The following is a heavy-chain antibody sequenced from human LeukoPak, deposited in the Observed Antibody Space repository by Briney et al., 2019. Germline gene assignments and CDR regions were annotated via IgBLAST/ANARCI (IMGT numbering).Heavy chain of an antibody. J-gene: IGHJ3*02. Sequence: SGGSLRLSCAPSGLTFSSYAMRGVRQATGKGVEWVLHFWCSGGSTYYADSVKGRLTISRDNSKNTRYLQMNSLRVEDTDVYYCAKDLSEDDSNGYYYWNAFDIWGQGTMVTVSS. D-gene: IGHD3-22*01. CDR1: GLTFSSYA. CDR3: AKDLSEDDSNGYYYWNAFDI. V-gene: IGHV3-23*01. CDR2: FWCSGGST.